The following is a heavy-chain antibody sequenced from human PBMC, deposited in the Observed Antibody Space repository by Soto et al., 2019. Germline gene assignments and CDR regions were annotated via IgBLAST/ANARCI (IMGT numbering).Heavy chain of an antibody. V-gene: IGHV1-3*01. CDR1: GYTFTSYA. J-gene: IGHJ6*04. CDR3: ARVSPVNFLKSAYYGRDV. CDR2: INAGNGNT. Sequence: ASVKVSCKASGYTFTSYAMHWVRQAPGQRLEWMGWINAGNGNTNYSQKFQGRVTITTDTSTSTAYMELSSLRSDDTAVYYCARVSPVNFLKSAYYGRDVWGKGTRATVSS.